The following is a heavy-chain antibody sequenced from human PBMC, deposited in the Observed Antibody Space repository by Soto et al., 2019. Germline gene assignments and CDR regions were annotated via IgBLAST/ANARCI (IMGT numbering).Heavy chain of an antibody. Sequence: QDQLVQSGAEVKKPGASVTVSCKASGYSFTNYGITWVRQAPGQGLEWMGWISGFNGNTHYAQKLQGRVTMTTDASTITAYMELRSLRSDDTAVYYCARDRWVAPPVAGTTHYYYYMDVWGKGTTVTVSS. D-gene: IGHD6-13*01. CDR1: GYSFTNYG. V-gene: IGHV1-18*01. J-gene: IGHJ6*03. CDR3: ARDRWVAPPVAGTTHYYYYMDV. CDR2: ISGFNGNT.